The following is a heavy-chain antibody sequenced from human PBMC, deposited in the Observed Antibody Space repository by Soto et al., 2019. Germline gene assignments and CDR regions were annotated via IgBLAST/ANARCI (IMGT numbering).Heavy chain of an antibody. J-gene: IGHJ5*02. CDR2: ISAYNGNT. D-gene: IGHD3-3*01. V-gene: IGHV1-18*01. Sequence: GASVKVSCKASGYTFTSYGISWVRQAPGQGLEWMGWISAYNGNTNYAQKLQSRVTMTTDTSTSTAYMELRSLRSDDTAVYYCARGYYDFWSGLGNWFDPWGQGTLVTVSS. CDR1: GYTFTSYG. CDR3: ARGYYDFWSGLGNWFDP.